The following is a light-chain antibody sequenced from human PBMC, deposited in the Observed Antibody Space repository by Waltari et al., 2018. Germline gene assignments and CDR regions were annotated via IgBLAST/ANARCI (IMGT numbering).Light chain of an antibody. Sequence: DIQMTQSPSSLSASVGDKVTITCRASQGISNALAWYQQKQGKAPNLLIYAASSLQSGVPSRFSGSGSGTYFALTISSLQPEDFAVYYCQQRKSYPLTFGGGTKVEIK. J-gene: IGKJ4*01. V-gene: IGKV1-17*01. CDR1: QGISNA. CDR3: QQRKSYPLT. CDR2: AAS.